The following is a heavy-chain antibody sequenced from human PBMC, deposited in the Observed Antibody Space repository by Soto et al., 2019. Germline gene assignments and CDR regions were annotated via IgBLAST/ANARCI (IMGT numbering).Heavy chain of an antibody. V-gene: IGHV4-59*01. Sequence: SETLSLTCAVYGWSFSGYYWSWIRQPPGKGLEWIGYIYYSGSTNYNPSLKSRVTMSVDTPKNQFSLKLNSVTAADTAVYYCARRGYGPGFPYYYGMDVWGQGTTVTVSS. D-gene: IGHD3-10*01. CDR3: ARRGYGPGFPYYYGMDV. CDR2: IYYSGST. J-gene: IGHJ6*02. CDR1: GWSFSGYY.